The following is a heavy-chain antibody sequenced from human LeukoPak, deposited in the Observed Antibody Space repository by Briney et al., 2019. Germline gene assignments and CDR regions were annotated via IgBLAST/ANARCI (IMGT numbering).Heavy chain of an antibody. D-gene: IGHD1-26*01. J-gene: IGHJ3*02. Sequence: GGSLRLSCAASGFTVSSNYMSWVRQALGKGLEWVSVIYSGGSTYYADSVKGRFTISRDNAKNALYLQMNSLRAEDTAVYYCASPRDSGALQRVDAFDIWGQGAMVTVSS. CDR1: GFTVSSNY. CDR2: IYSGGST. V-gene: IGHV3-66*01. CDR3: ASPRDSGALQRVDAFDI.